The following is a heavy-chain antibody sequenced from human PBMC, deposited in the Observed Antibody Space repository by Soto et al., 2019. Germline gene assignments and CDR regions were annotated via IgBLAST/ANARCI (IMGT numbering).Heavy chain of an antibody. J-gene: IGHJ3*02. CDR2: IWYDGSNK. Sequence: PGGSLRLSCAASGFTFSSYGMHWVRQAPGKGLEWVAVIWYDGSNKYYADSVKGRFTISRDNSKNTLYLQMNSLRAEDTAVYYCARVGSAHAFGIWGQGTMVTVSS. V-gene: IGHV3-33*01. CDR3: ARVGSAHAFGI. D-gene: IGHD6-25*01. CDR1: GFTFSSYG.